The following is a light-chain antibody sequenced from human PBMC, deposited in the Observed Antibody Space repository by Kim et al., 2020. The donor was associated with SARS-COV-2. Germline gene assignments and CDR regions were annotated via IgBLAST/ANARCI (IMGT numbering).Light chain of an antibody. J-gene: IGLJ1*01. Sequence: QSIIISCTGTSSDVGGYNYVSWYQQHPGKAPKLLIYDVSTRPSGVSHRFSGSKSGNTASLTISGLQPEHEADYYCSSYTSGTTFYVFGGGTKVTVL. CDR2: DVS. CDR1: SSDVGGYNY. CDR3: SSYTSGTTFYV. V-gene: IGLV2-14*03.